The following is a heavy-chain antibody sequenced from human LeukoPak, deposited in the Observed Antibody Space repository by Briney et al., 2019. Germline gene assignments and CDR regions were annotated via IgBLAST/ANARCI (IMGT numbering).Heavy chain of an antibody. J-gene: IGHJ4*02. Sequence: SVKVSCKASGGTFSSYAISWVRQAPGQGLEWMGRIIPIFGTANYAQKFQGRVTITTDESTSTAYMELSSLRSEDTAVYYCARDPSYYYDSSGYYDFDYWGQGTLVTVSS. V-gene: IGHV1-69*05. CDR1: GGTFSSYA. CDR3: ARDPSYYYDSSGYYDFDY. D-gene: IGHD3-22*01. CDR2: IIPIFGTA.